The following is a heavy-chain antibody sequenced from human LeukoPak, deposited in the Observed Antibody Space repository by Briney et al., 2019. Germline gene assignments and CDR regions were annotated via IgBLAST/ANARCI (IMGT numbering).Heavy chain of an antibody. CDR3: AQWSRYFDY. CDR2: ISGSGGTS. CDR1: GFTFRNYG. J-gene: IGHJ4*02. D-gene: IGHD1-26*01. Sequence: GGSLRLSCAASGFTFRNYGMSWVRQTPGKGLEWVSVISGSGGTSYYADSVKGRFTISRDNSKNTLYLQMNSLRAEDTALYFCAQWSRYFDYWGQGTLVTVSS. V-gene: IGHV3-23*01.